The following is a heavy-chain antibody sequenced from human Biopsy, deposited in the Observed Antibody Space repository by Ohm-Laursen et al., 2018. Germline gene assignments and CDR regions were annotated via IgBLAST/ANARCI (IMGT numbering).Heavy chain of an antibody. CDR2: IWYDGSNK. V-gene: IGHV3-33*01. CDR3: ARDRYYGSESYYSHYNMDV. CDR1: GFTFSSYG. Sequence: SLRLSCSASGFTFSSYGIHWVRQAPGKGLEWVAIIWYDGSNKYSADSVKGRFSISRDNSKNTVYLQMNSLRAADTAVYYCARDRYYGSESYYSHYNMDVWGQGTTVSVSS. J-gene: IGHJ6*02. D-gene: IGHD3-10*01.